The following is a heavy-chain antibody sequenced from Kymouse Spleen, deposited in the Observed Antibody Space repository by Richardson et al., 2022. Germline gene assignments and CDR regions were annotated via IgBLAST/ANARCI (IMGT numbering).Heavy chain of an antibody. V-gene: IGHV5-51*01. J-gene: IGHJ5*02. Sequence: EVQLVQSGAEVKKPGESLKISCKGSGYSFTSYWIGWVRQMPGKGLEWMGIIYPGDSDTRYSPSFQGQVTISADKSISTAYLQWSSLKASDTAMYYCAREGVIAAAGTRWFDPWGQGTLVTVSS. CDR3: AREGVIAAAGTRWFDP. CDR1: GYSFTSYW. CDR2: IYPGDSDT. D-gene: IGHD6-13*01.